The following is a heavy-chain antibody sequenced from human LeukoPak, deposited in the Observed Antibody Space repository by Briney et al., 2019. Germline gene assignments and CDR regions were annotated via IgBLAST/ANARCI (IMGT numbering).Heavy chain of an antibody. CDR2: ISSDASIT. D-gene: IGHD5-18*01. Sequence: GGSLRLSCAASGLTFSTYWMHWVRQDPGKGLVWVSRISSDASITSYADPVKGRFTISRDNSKNTLYLQMNSLRAEDTAVYYCARDNRYSYGYFSHFDYWGQGTLVTVSS. V-gene: IGHV3-74*01. J-gene: IGHJ4*02. CDR1: GLTFSTYW. CDR3: ARDNRYSYGYFSHFDY.